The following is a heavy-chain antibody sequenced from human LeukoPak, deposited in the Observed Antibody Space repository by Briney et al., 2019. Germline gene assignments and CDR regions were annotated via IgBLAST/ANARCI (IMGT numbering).Heavy chain of an antibody. J-gene: IGHJ4*02. CDR3: AKDYCSGGSCYYFDY. Sequence: GGSLRLSCAASGFTLSSYAMSWVRQAPGKGLEWVSATVGSGSATYSADSVKGRFTISRDNSKNTLYLQMNSLRAEDTAVYYCAKDYCSGGSCYYFDYWGQGTLVTVSS. CDR1: GFTLSSYA. CDR2: TVGSGSAT. D-gene: IGHD2-15*01. V-gene: IGHV3-23*01.